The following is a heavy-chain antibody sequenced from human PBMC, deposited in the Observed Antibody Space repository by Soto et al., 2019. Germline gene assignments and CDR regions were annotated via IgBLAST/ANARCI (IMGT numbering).Heavy chain of an antibody. CDR2: FYYSGRT. CDR3: ARRGIAVALYS. D-gene: IGHD6-19*01. Sequence: LQLQESGPGLVKPSETLSLSCTVSGGSVCSSTYYWGWIRQPPGKGLEWIGSFYYSGRTYYNPSLTSRGTISVDTSKNQFSLKLSSVTAADTAVYYCARRGIAVALYSWGQGTLVTVSS. J-gene: IGHJ4*02. CDR1: GGSVCSSTYY. V-gene: IGHV4-39*01.